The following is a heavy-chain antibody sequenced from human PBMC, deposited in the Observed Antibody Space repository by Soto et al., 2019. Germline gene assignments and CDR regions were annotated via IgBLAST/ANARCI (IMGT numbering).Heavy chain of an antibody. CDR3: AAIVVGATRHSDVDH. V-gene: IGHV4-39*01. J-gene: IGHJ4*02. Sequence: PSETLSLTCSVSGAPISSNDYLWAWIRQPPGRGLEFIASMHASGGTYHASSLKSRATMSLDTSKDQFSLKLQSVTAADTGTYYCAAIVVGATRHSDVDHWGQGTLVTVSS. CDR1: GAPISSNDYL. CDR2: MHASGGT. D-gene: IGHD2-15*01.